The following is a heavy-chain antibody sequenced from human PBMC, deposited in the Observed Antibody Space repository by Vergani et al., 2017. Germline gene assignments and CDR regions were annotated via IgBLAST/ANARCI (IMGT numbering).Heavy chain of an antibody. CDR3: ARDGQVSPYIGGMDV. V-gene: IGHV1-46*03. CDR2: INPSGGST. CDR1: GYTFTSYY. J-gene: IGHJ6*02. D-gene: IGHD2-15*01. Sequence: QVQVVQSGAEVKKPGASVKVPCKASGYTFTSYYMHWVRQAPGQGLEWMGIINPSGGSTTYAQKFQGRVTMTRDTSTSTVYMELSSLRSEDTAVYYCARDGQVSPYIGGMDVWGQGTTVTVSS.